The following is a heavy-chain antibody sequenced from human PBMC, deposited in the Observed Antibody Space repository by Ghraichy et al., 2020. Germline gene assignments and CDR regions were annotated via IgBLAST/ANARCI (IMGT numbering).Heavy chain of an antibody. J-gene: IGHJ6*03. D-gene: IGHD2-2*02. CDR2: IYGNGDT. CDR1: GFSISSAYY. Sequence: SQTLSLTCAVSGFSISSAYYWGWIRQSPGRGLEWIGAIYGNGDTYHSPSLESRATVSVDTSKNQFFLRLTSVTAADSAVYYCARHEGFQVRRHRLYYFYMDVWGKGTSVIVSS. CDR3: ARHEGFQVRRHRLYYFYMDV. V-gene: IGHV4-38-2*01.